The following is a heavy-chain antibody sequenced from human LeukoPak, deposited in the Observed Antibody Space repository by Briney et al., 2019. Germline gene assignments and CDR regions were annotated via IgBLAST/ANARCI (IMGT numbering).Heavy chain of an antibody. CDR2: IYYSGST. D-gene: IGHD1-26*01. V-gene: IGHV4-59*01. CDR3: ARVEVGATTESFDP. J-gene: IGHJ5*02. Sequence: SETLSLTCTVSGGSISSYYWSWIRQPPGKGLEWIGYIYYSGSTNYNPSLKSRVTISVDTSKNQFSLKLSSVTAADTAVYYCARVEVGATTESFDPWGRGTLVTVSS. CDR1: GGSISSYY.